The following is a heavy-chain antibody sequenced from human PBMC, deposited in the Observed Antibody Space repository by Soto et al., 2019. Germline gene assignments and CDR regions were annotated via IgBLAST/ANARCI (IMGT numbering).Heavy chain of an antibody. D-gene: IGHD2-8*01. V-gene: IGHV3-21*01. J-gene: IGHJ6*02. CDR1: GFTFSSYA. Sequence: PGGSLRLSCAASGFTFSSYAMSWVRQAPGKGLEWVSSISSSSSYIYYADSVKGRFTISRDNAKNSLYLQMNSLRAEDTAVYYCARDLYCTNGVCYKNYYYYGMDVWGQGTTVTVSS. CDR2: ISSSSSYI. CDR3: ARDLYCTNGVCYKNYYYYGMDV.